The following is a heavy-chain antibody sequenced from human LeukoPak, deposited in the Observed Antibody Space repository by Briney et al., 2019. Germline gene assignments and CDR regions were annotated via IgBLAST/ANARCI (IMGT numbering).Heavy chain of an antibody. D-gene: IGHD3-22*01. V-gene: IGHV4-59*01. CDR3: ARGGYYDSSGYLPLGIDY. CDR1: GDSISSYY. J-gene: IGHJ4*02. CDR2: IYCSGST. Sequence: PSETLSLTCTVSGDSISSYYWSWIRQPPGRGLEWIGYIYCSGSTNYNPSLKSRVTISVDTSKNQFSLKLSSVTAADTAVYYCARGGYYDSSGYLPLGIDYWGQGTLVTVSS.